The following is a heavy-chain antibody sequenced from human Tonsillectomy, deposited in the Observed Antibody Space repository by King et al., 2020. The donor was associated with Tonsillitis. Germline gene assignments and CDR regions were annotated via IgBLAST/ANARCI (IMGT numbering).Heavy chain of an antibody. CDR3: AHRVVPPPYYDILTGYYNVIPHDAFDI. CDR1: GFSLSTSGVG. V-gene: IGHV2-5*01. D-gene: IGHD3-9*01. CDR2: IYWNDDK. J-gene: IGHJ3*02. Sequence: TLKESGPTLVKPTQTLTLTCTFSGFSLSTSGVGVGWIRQPPGKALEWLALIYWNDDKRYSPSLKSRLTITKDTSKNHVVLTITNMDPVDPATYYCAHRVVPPPYYDILTGYYNVIPHDAFDIWGQGTRVTVSS.